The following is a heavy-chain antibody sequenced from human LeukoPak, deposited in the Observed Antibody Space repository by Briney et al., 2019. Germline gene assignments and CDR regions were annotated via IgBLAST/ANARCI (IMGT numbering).Heavy chain of an antibody. CDR3: ARVDGSCSGGSCPSRNWFDP. CDR1: GGSITSSSYY. CDR2: VYYSGST. V-gene: IGHV4-39*01. J-gene: IGHJ5*02. Sequence: SETLSLTCTVSGGSITSSSYYWGWIRQPPGKGLEWIASVYYSGSTYYNPSLKSRVTMSVDTSKNQFSLKLNSVTAADTAVYYCARVDGSCSGGSCPSRNWFDPWGQGTLVTVSS. D-gene: IGHD2-15*01.